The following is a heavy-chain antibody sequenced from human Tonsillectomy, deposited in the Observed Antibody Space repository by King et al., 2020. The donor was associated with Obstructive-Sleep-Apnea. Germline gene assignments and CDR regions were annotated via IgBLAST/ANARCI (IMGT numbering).Heavy chain of an antibody. CDR2: INHSGST. CDR1: GGSFSGYY. J-gene: IGHJ5*02. CDR3: ARFEGGSSTSSNWFDP. Sequence: QVQLQQWGAGLLKPSETLSLTCAVYGGSFSGYYWSWIRQPPGKGLEWIGEINHSGSTNYNPSLKSRVTISVDTSKNQFSLKLSSVTAADTAVYYCARFEGGSSTSSNWFDPWGQGTLVTVSS. D-gene: IGHD2-2*01. V-gene: IGHV4-34*01.